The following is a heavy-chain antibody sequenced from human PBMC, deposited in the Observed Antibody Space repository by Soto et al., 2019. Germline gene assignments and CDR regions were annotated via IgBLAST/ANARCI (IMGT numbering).Heavy chain of an antibody. CDR3: AKDPYGDYGVYYFDY. Sequence: GGSLRLSCAASGFTFSSYAMSWVRQAPGKGLEWVSAISGSGGSTYYADSVKGRFTISRDNSKNTLYLQMNSLRAEDTAVYYCAKDPYGDYGVYYFDYWGQGTLVTVSS. J-gene: IGHJ4*02. V-gene: IGHV3-23*01. CDR2: ISGSGGST. CDR1: GFTFSSYA. D-gene: IGHD4-17*01.